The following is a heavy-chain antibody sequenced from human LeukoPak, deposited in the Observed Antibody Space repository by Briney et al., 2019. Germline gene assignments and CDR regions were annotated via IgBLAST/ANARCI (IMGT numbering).Heavy chain of an antibody. CDR2: MSDIGPNT. V-gene: IGHV3-23*01. CDR1: GFTLSAYG. J-gene: IGHJ3*01. D-gene: IGHD3-3*01. Sequence: RAGGSLRLSCAVSGFTLSAYGVHWVRQAPGKGLEWVSSMSDIGPNTYYADSVKGRFTISRDTSKNTLFLQMNSLRAEDTALYFCARRLSLRFDAFAVWGPGTVATVSS. CDR3: ARRLSLRFDAFAV.